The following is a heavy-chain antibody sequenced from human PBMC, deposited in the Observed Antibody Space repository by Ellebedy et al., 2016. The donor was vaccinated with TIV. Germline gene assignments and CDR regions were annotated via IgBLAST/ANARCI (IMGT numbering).Heavy chain of an antibody. CDR3: ARLEVGAWRYFDS. Sequence: GESLKISCKGSGSNFTNNWIAWVRQMPGKGLEWMGIIYPGDSDTRYSPSFQGQVTISADKSISTAYPQWSSLKASDTAMYFCARLEVGAWRYFDSWGQGTLVTVSS. D-gene: IGHD1-26*01. V-gene: IGHV5-51*01. J-gene: IGHJ4*02. CDR2: IYPGDSDT. CDR1: GSNFTNNW.